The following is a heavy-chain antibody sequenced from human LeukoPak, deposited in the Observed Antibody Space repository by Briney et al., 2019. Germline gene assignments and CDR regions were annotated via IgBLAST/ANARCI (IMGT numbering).Heavy chain of an antibody. CDR2: ISYDGSNK. J-gene: IGHJ6*02. CDR1: GFTFSSYA. CDR3: ARDLPYYYDSSGFRYYGMDV. V-gene: IGHV3-30-3*01. D-gene: IGHD3-22*01. Sequence: PGRSLRLSCAASGFTFSSYAMHWVRQAPGKGLEWVAVISYDGSNKYYADSVKGRFTISRDNSKNTLYLQMNSLRAEDTAVYYCARDLPYYYDSSGFRYYGMDVWGQGTTVTVSS.